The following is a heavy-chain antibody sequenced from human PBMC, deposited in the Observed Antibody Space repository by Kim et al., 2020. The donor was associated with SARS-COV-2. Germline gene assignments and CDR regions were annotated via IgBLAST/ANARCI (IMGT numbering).Heavy chain of an antibody. CDR3: AKKFGSGGYFPFDY. CDR2: ISGSGGST. Sequence: GGSLRLSCAASGFTFSSCAMSWVRQAPGKGLEWVSSISGSGGSTNYADSVKGRFTISRDNSKNTLYLQMNSLRAEDTAVYNCAKKFGSGGYFPFDYWGRGTLVTVSS. V-gene: IGHV3-23*01. J-gene: IGHJ4*02. CDR1: GFTFSSCA. D-gene: IGHD3-22*01.